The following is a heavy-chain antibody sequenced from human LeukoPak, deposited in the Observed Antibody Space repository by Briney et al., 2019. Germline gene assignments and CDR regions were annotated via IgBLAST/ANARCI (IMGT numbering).Heavy chain of an antibody. D-gene: IGHD4-17*01. CDR3: AGCGDFDY. V-gene: IGHV4-30-4*01. Sequence: PSETLSLTCTISGVSITRGDFYWSWIRQPPGKGLEWVGFSYYSGGTYYNPSLKSRVTISLDTSKNRFSLRLTSVTAADTAVYYCAGCGDFDYWGQGTLVTVSS. CDR2: SYYSGGT. J-gene: IGHJ4*02. CDR1: GVSITRGDFY.